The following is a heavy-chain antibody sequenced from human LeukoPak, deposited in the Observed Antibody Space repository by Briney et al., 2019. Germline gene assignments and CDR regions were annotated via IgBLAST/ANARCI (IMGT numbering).Heavy chain of an antibody. CDR3: ARVSLVLLPSLPYGAFDI. CDR1: GGSISSSSYY. V-gene: IGHV4-39*07. CDR2: IYYSGST. J-gene: IGHJ3*02. Sequence: PSETLSPTCTVSGGSISSSSYYWGWIRQPPGKGLEWIGSIYYSGSTYYNPSLKSRVTISVDTSKNQFSLKLSSVTAADTAVYYCARVSLVLLPSLPYGAFDIWGQGTMVTVSS. D-gene: IGHD3-10*01.